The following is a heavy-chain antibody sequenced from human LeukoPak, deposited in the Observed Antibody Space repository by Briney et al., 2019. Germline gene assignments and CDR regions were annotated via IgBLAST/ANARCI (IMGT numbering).Heavy chain of an antibody. CDR1: GGSISSSSYY. D-gene: IGHD5-18*01. V-gene: IGHV4-39*07. CDR2: IYYSGST. CDR3: ARVGYSYGYLGDMDV. Sequence: SETLSLTCTVSGGSISSSSYYWGWIRQPPGKGLEWIGSIYYSGSTYYNPSLKSRVTISVDTSKNQFSLKLSSVTAADTAVYYCARVGYSYGYLGDMDVWGKGTTVTVSS. J-gene: IGHJ6*03.